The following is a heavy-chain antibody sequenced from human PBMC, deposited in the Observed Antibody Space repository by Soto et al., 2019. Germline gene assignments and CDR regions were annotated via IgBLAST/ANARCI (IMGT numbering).Heavy chain of an antibody. CDR3: AKDVRLGELHYGGVLDY. D-gene: IGHD3-16*01. CDR1: GFTFSRYA. V-gene: IGHV3-23*01. CDR2: ISASGGST. Sequence: GGSRTLACAASGFTFSRYAMTCVRQAPGKGLECVSTISASGGSTFYADSVKGRFTISRDNSKNTLYLQVNSLRAEDTAVYYCAKDVRLGELHYGGVLDYWGQGTLVTVSS. J-gene: IGHJ4*02.